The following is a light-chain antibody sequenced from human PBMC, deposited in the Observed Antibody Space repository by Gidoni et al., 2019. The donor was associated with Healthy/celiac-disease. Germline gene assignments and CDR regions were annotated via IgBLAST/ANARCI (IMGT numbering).Light chain of an antibody. CDR2: QDR. CDR3: QAWDSITVV. CDR1: QLGDKY. Sequence: SSELTQPPSVSVSPGQTASITCSGDQLGDKYACLYQQKTGQSPVLVIYQDRKRPSGIPERFSGSNSGNTATLTISGTQAMDEADYYCQAWDSITVVFGGGTKLTVL. V-gene: IGLV3-1*01. J-gene: IGLJ2*01.